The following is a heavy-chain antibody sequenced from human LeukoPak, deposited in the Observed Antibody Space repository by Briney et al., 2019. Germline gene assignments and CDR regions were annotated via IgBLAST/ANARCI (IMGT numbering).Heavy chain of an antibody. CDR1: GFTFREFA. CDR3: SREWGNGNDLRPDS. CDR2: IRSSIYGGTP. D-gene: IGHD1-1*01. J-gene: IGHJ4*02. Sequence: GGSLRLSCTSSGFTFREFAVSWFRPAPGKGLEWIGFIRSSIYGGTPKAAASVKGRFIFSRDDSKGVAYLRMNSLKTDDTAVYYCSREWGNGNDLRPDSWGQGTLVTVSS. V-gene: IGHV3-49*03.